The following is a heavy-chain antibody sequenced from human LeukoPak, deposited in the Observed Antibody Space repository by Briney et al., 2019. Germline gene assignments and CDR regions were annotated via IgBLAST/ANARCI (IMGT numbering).Heavy chain of an antibody. CDR2: LKQDGSVK. CDR1: GFTFSTYW. V-gene: IGHV3-7*01. J-gene: IGHJ4*02. D-gene: IGHD4-23*01. Sequence: GESLKISCVASGFTFSTYWMSWVRQAPGKGLEWVANLKQDGSVKHYVDSVKGRFTISRDNAKNSLYLQMTNLRAEDTAVYYCATSADSPGNSWGQGTLITVSS. CDR3: ATSADSPGNS.